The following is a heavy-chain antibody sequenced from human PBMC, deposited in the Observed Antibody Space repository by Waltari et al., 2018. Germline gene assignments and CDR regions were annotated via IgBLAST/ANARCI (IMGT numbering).Heavy chain of an antibody. D-gene: IGHD3-10*01. CDR1: GFTFSSYS. Sequence: EVQLVESGGGLVKPGGSLRLSCAASGFTFSSYSMNWVRQAPGKGLEWVSSISSSSSYIYYADSVKGRFTISRDNAKNSLYLQMNSLRAEDTAVYYCARERWFGVSYFFDYWGQGTLVTVSS. V-gene: IGHV3-21*01. CDR2: ISSSSSYI. J-gene: IGHJ4*02. CDR3: ARERWFGVSYFFDY.